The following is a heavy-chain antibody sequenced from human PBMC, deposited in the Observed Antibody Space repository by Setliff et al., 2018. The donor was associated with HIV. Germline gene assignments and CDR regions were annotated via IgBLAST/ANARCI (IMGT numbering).Heavy chain of an antibody. D-gene: IGHD2-21*02. V-gene: IGHV4-4*09. CDR3: VRHGGTIVVVTTPRLVVWYIDL. CDR2: IYTSGST. J-gene: IGHJ2*01. CDR1: GGSISSYY. Sequence: SETLSLTCTVSGGSISSYYWSWIRQPPGKGLEWIGYIYTSGSTNYNPSLKSRVTISVDTSKNQFSLKLSSVSAADTAVYYCVRHGGTIVVVTTPRLVVWYIDLWGRGTLVTVSS.